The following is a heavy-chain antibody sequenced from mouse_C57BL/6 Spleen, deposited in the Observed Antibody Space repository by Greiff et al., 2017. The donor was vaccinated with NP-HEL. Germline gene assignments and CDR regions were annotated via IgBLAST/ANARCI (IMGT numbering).Heavy chain of an antibody. J-gene: IGHJ3*01. V-gene: IGHV1-55*01. CDR3: ARGLNYPSY. Sequence: QVQLQQPGAELVKPGASVKLSCTASGYTFTSYWITWVQQRPGQGLEWIGDIYPGSGSTNSNEKFKSKATLTVDTDSSKAYRQLSRLTSGDAAVYYYARGLNYPSYWGQGTLVTVSA. D-gene: IGHD1-1*02. CDR1: GYTFTSYW. CDR2: IYPGSGST.